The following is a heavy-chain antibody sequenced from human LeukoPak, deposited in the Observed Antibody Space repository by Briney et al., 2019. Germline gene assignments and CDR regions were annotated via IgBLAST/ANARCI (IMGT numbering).Heavy chain of an antibody. D-gene: IGHD3-22*01. CDR2: ISTDGSST. CDR1: GFTFSSYW. J-gene: IGHJ4*02. CDR3: ASVPYYYDSSGYLAY. Sequence: GGSLRLSRAASGFTFSSYWMHWVRHAPGKGLVWVSRISTDGSSTSYADSVKGRFTISRDNAKNTLYLQMNSLRAEDTAVYYCASVPYYYDSSGYLAYWGQGTLVTVSS. V-gene: IGHV3-74*01.